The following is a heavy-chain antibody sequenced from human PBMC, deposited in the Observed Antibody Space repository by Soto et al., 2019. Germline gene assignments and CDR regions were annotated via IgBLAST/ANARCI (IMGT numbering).Heavy chain of an antibody. D-gene: IGHD3-22*01. CDR3: ARVAQYYYDSSGYYGDSYYGMDV. CDR2: ISYDGINK. V-gene: IGHV3-30-3*01. J-gene: IGHJ6*02. Sequence: PGGSLRLSCAASGFTFSSYAMHWVRQAPGKGLEWVAVISYDGINKYYADSVKGRFTISRDNSKNTLYLQMNSLRAEDTAVYYCARVAQYYYDSSGYYGDSYYGMDVWGQGTTVTVSS. CDR1: GFTFSSYA.